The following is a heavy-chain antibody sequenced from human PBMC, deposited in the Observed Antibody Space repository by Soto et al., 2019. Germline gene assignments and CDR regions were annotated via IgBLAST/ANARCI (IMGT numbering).Heavy chain of an antibody. CDR2: LYDVDGT. D-gene: IGHD4-4*01. J-gene: IGHJ3*01. Sequence: DVQLVESGGGLIQPGGSLRLSCAAFGLTVSGKTYMACVRQAPGKGLEWVSGLYDVDGTYYADSVKGRFTTSGDSSKTIVYLQMDSLRADDTAVYYCASWHLQEHAYDVWGQVTTVTVSS. V-gene: IGHV3-53*01. CDR1: GLTVSGKTY. CDR3: ASWHLQEHAYDV.